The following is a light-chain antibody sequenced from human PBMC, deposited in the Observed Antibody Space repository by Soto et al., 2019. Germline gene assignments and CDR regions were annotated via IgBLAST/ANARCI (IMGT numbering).Light chain of an antibody. Sequence: DIQMTQSPSTLSASVGDRVTITCRASQSISSWLAWYQQKPGKAPKLLIYKASSLESRVPSRFSGSGSGTEFTLTISSLQLDDFAIYYCQQYNSDPRTFGQGTKVEIK. J-gene: IGKJ1*01. V-gene: IGKV1-5*03. CDR1: QSISSW. CDR3: QQYNSDPRT. CDR2: KAS.